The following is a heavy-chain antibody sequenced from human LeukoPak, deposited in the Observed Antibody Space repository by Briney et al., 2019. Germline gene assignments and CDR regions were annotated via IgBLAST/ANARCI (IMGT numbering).Heavy chain of an antibody. CDR1: GFTFSTYG. CDR3: AKEYTGTFSPFPSYFDN. CDR2: IRYDGSNK. D-gene: IGHD1-26*01. V-gene: IGHV3-30*02. J-gene: IGHJ4*02. Sequence: GGSLRLSCAASGFTFSTYGMHWVRQAPGKGLEWVAFIRYDGSNKYYADSVKGRFTISRDNSKNTLYLQMNSLRAEDTAIYYCAKEYTGTFSPFPSYFDNWGQGTLVTVSS.